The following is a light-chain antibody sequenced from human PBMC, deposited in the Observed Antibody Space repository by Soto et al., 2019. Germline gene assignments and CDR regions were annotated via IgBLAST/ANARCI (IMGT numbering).Light chain of an antibody. CDR1: QSVSSG. V-gene: IGKV3-15*01. CDR2: AAS. CDR3: QQYNNWPLT. J-gene: IGKJ4*01. Sequence: EIVMTQSPATLSVSPGESATLSCRAGQSVSSGLAWYQQKPGQTPRLLIYAASTRATGIPARFSGSGSGTEFTLTISSLQSEDFAVYYCQQYNNWPLTFGGGTKVEIK.